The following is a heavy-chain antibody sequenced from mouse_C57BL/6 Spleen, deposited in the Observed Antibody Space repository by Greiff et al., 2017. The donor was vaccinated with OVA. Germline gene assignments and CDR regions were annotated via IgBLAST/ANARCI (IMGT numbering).Heavy chain of an antibody. Sequence: QVQLQQSGAELARPGASVKLSCKASGYTFTSYGISWVKQRTGQGLEWIGEIYPRSGNTYYNEKFKGKATLTADNSSSTASMELRSLTSEDSAVYVGARSESTTVGGEFAYWGQGTLVTVSA. D-gene: IGHD1-1*01. V-gene: IGHV1-81*01. CDR2: IYPRSGNT. J-gene: IGHJ3*01. CDR3: ARSESTTVGGEFAY. CDR1: GYTFTSYG.